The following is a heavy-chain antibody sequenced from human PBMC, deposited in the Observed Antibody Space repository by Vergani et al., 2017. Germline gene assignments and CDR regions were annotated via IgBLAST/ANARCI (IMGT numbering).Heavy chain of an antibody. Sequence: QLQLQESGPGLVKPSETLSLTCTVSGGSISSSSYYWGWIRQPPGKGLEWIGSIFYSGSTYYNPSLKSRVTISVDTSKNQSSLKLSSVTAADTAVYYCARLSLGYGDVPHGDYWGQGTLVTVSS. CDR3: ARLSLGYGDVPHGDY. J-gene: IGHJ4*02. CDR2: IFYSGST. V-gene: IGHV4-39*01. CDR1: GGSISSSSYY. D-gene: IGHD4-17*01.